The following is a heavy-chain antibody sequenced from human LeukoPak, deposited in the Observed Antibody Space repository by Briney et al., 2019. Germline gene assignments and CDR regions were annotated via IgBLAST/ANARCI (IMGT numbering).Heavy chain of an antibody. V-gene: IGHV4-61*01. CDR3: ARGGYYGSGNDFRFDP. CDR1: GGSIRSDTYY. CDR2: IDYSGYT. D-gene: IGHD3-10*01. J-gene: IGHJ5*02. Sequence: SETLSLTCKVSGGSIRSDTYYWSWIRQPPGKGLEWIGYIDYSGYTNYNPSLKSRVTISVDTSKNQFSLKLTSVTAADTAVYFCARGGYYGSGNDFRFDPWGQGTLVTVSS.